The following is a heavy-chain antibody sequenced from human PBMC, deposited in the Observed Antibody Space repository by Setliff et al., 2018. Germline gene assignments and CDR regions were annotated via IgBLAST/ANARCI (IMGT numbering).Heavy chain of an antibody. CDR3: ARDYYDSRGSYAFDI. Sequence: PSETLSLTCTVSGGSISSSSYYWGWIRQPPGKGLEWIGSIYYSGSTYHNPSLKSRVTISVDTSKNQFSLNLSSVTAADTAMYYCARDYYDSRGSYAFDIWGQGTVVTVS. D-gene: IGHD3-22*01. CDR2: IYYSGST. J-gene: IGHJ3*02. V-gene: IGHV4-39*07. CDR1: GGSISSSSYY.